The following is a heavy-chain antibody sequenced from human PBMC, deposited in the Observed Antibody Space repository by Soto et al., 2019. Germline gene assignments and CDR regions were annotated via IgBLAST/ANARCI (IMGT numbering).Heavy chain of an antibody. Sequence: EASVKVSCKASGYTFTTYDINWVRQAPGQGLKWLGWMDPNSGSTGYAQNFQGRITMTRNISRNTAHMELSSLQSEDTAVYYCARERKFDFWRKGLDVWGQGTTVTVSS. CDR3: ARERKFDFWRKGLDV. CDR1: GYTFTTYD. CDR2: MDPNSGST. D-gene: IGHD3-3*01. J-gene: IGHJ6*02. V-gene: IGHV1-8*01.